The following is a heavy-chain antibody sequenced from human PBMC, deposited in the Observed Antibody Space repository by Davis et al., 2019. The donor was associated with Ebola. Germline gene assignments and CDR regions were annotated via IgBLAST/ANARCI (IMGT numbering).Heavy chain of an antibody. CDR2: IYYSGST. CDR3: ARGRNYLLPRYFDY. CDR1: GGSISSHY. Sequence: PGGSLRLSCTVSGGSISSHYWSWIRQPPGKGLEWIGYIYYSGSTNYNPSLKSRVTISVNTSKNQFSLKLSPVTAADTAVYYCARGRNYLLPRYFDYWGQGTLVTVSS. D-gene: IGHD5-24*01. V-gene: IGHV4-59*11. J-gene: IGHJ4*02.